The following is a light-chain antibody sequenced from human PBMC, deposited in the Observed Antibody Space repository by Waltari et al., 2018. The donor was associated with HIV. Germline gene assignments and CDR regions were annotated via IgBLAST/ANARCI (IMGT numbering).Light chain of an antibody. J-gene: IGLJ3*02. CDR2: GIN. CDR1: NSNVGISY. Sequence: QSVLTQPPSAYGTPGQRVTISCSGSNSNVGISYVYWYQQRPGTTPKLVIYGINQRPSGVPDRFSGSKSGTSVSLVISGIRSEDEADYYCAAWDYSLSGWVFGGGTKLTVL. V-gene: IGLV1-47*01. CDR3: AAWDYSLSGWV.